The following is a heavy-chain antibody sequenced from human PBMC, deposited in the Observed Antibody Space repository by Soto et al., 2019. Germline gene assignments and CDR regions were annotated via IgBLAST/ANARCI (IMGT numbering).Heavy chain of an antibody. Sequence: GASVKVSCKASGYTFTGYYMHWVRQAPGQGLEWMGWINPNSGGTNYAQKFQGRVTMTRDTSISTAYMELSRLRSDDTAVYYCAAVYYYDSSGYRADAFDIWGQGTMVTVSS. V-gene: IGHV1-2*02. CDR1: GYTFTGYY. J-gene: IGHJ3*02. CDR3: AAVYYYDSSGYRADAFDI. D-gene: IGHD3-22*01. CDR2: INPNSGGT.